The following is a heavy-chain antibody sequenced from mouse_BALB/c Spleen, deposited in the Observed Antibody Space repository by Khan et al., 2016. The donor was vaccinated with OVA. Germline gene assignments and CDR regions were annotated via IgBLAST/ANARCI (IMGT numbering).Heavy chain of an antibody. V-gene: IGHV5-6*01. CDR3: ARLAYYYDSEGCAY. CDR1: GFTFSPYG. J-gene: IGHJ3*01. Sequence: EVQLVESGGDLVKPEGSLKLSCAASGFTFSPYGMSWVRQTPDKRLEWVATISSGGSYTYYPDSVQGRFTISSDNATTPLYLQMSSLKAEDTAMFYWARLAYYYDSEGCAYWGQGTLVTVSA. CDR2: ISSGGSYT. D-gene: IGHD1-1*01.